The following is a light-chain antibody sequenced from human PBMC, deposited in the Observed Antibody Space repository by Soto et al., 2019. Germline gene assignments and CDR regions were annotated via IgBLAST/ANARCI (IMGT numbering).Light chain of an antibody. J-gene: IGKJ1*01. Sequence: EIVLTQSPGTLSLSPGERATLSWRASQRLSISYIAWYQQKPGQAPRLXVQGASRRATGIPDRFSGSWYGTAGTLTISRLETEDGSVYDGQQYGGSPTTFGQGTKVDIK. CDR2: GAS. V-gene: IGKV3-20*01. CDR3: QQYGGSPTT. CDR1: QRLSISY.